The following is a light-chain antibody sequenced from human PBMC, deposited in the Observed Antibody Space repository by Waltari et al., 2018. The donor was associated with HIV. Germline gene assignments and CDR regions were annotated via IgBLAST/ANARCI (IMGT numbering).Light chain of an antibody. CDR1: SSDVGRYNL. CDR2: EVS. J-gene: IGLJ2*01. Sequence: QSALTQPASVSGSPGQSITISCTGTSSDVGRYNLVSWYQQHPGKAPKLMIYEVSKRPSGVSNRFSGSKSVNTASLTISGLQAEDEADYYCCSYAGSSTHVVFGGGTKLTVL. V-gene: IGLV2-23*02. CDR3: CSYAGSSTHVV.